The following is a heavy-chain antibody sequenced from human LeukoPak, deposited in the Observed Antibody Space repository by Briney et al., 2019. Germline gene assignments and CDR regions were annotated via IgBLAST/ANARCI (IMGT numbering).Heavy chain of an antibody. V-gene: IGHV3-48*01. D-gene: IGHD4-11*01. CDR1: GFTFSSYS. CDR3: ARLVNRDYSNYYLW. J-gene: IGHJ3*01. Sequence: PGGSLRLSCAASGFTFSSYSMNWVRQAPGKGLEWVSYISSSSSTIYYADSVKGRFTISRDNAKNSLYLQMNSLRAEDTAVYYCARLVNRDYSNYYLWWGQGTMVTVSS. CDR2: ISSSSSTI.